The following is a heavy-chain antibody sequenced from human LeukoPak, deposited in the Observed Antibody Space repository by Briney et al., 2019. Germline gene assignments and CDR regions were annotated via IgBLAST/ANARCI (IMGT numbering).Heavy chain of an antibody. CDR2: IIPIFGTA. J-gene: IGHJ4*02. D-gene: IGHD3-10*01. Sequence: SVKVSCKASGGTFSSYAISWVRQAPGQGLEWMGGIIPIFGTANYAQKFQGRVTITTDESTSTAYMGLSSLRSEDTAVYYCARVLRTYYYGSGPYYFDYWGQGTLVTVSS. CDR3: ARVLRTYYYGSGPYYFDY. CDR1: GGTFSSYA. V-gene: IGHV1-69*05.